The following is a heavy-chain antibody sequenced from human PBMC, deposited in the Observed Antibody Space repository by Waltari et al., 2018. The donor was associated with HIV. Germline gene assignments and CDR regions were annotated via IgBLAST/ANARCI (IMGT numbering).Heavy chain of an antibody. CDR2: VYFSGST. CDR1: GASINSDSHS. CDR3: ARRTYDATFDV. D-gene: IGHD3-3*01. J-gene: IGHJ3*01. Sequence: QLHESGPGLVKSSETLSLKCTVSGASINSDSHSWGWIRESPGRGLEWLGSVYFSGSTYYNPSLKSRVTMSVDTSKSQFSLRLTSVTAADSAIYYCARRTYDATFDVWGLGTVVTVSS. V-gene: IGHV4-39*01.